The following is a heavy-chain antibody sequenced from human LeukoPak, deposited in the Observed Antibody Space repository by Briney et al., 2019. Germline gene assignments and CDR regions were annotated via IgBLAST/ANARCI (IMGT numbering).Heavy chain of an antibody. CDR1: GYTFTSDD. J-gene: IGHJ3*02. V-gene: IGHV1-8*01. D-gene: IGHD3-10*01. CDR2: MDPKSGNK. Sequence: ASVKVSCKASGYTFTSDDINWVRRATGQGLEWMGWMDPKSGNKGYAQKFQGRVTMTRNIAISTAYLEISSLRPEDTAVYYCARYGADTVGSGDAFDMWGQGTMVIVSS. CDR3: ARYGADTVGSGDAFDM.